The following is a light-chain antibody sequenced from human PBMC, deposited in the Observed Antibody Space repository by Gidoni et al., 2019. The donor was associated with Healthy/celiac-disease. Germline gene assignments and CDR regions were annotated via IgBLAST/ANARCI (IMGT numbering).Light chain of an antibody. Sequence: DIQMTPSPSTLSASVGDRFPITCRASQSISSWLAWYQQKPGKAPKLLIYKASSVESGVPSRFSGSGSGTEFTLTISSLQPDDVATYYCQQYNSYSWTFGQXTKVEIK. CDR1: QSISSW. CDR3: QQYNSYSWT. J-gene: IGKJ1*01. V-gene: IGKV1-5*03. CDR2: KAS.